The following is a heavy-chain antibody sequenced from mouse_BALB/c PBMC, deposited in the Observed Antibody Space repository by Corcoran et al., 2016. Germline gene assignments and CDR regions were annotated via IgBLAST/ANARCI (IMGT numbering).Heavy chain of an antibody. CDR1: GYTFSSYW. CDR2: ILPGSGST. CDR3: ARNYGSSYDWYFDV. J-gene: IGHJ1*01. D-gene: IGHD1-1*01. V-gene: IGHV1-9*01. Sequence: QVQLQQSGAELMKPGASVKISCKATGYTFSSYWIEWVKQRPGHGLEWTGEILPGSGSTNYNEKFKGKATFTADTSSNTAYMQLRSLTSEDSAVYYCARNYGSSYDWYFDVWGAGTTVTVSS.